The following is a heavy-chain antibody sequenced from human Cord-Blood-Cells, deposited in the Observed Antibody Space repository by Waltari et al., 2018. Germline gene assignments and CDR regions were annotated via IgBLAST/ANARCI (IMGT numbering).Heavy chain of an antibody. J-gene: IGHJ5*02. V-gene: IGHV4-34*01. CDR3: ARESSVRYVDWLLYRWFDP. D-gene: IGHD3-9*01. CDR1: GRSFSGYY. Sequence: QVQLHQWGAGLLKPSETLYLTCAVYGRSFSGYYWSWLRQPPGQGLEWIGEINHSGNPNYKPSIKSRVTISVDTAKNQFSLKLSSVTAADTAVYYCARESSVRYVDWLLYRWFDPWGQGTMVTVSS. CDR2: INHSGNP.